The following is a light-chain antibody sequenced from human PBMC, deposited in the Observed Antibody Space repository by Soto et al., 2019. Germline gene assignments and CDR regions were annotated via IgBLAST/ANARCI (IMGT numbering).Light chain of an antibody. CDR1: SSNIGAGYD. CDR2: VNI. Sequence: QSVLTQPPSVSGAPGQRVTISCTGSSSNIGAGYDVHWYQQLPGTAPKLLIYVNINRPSGVPDRFSGSKSGTSASLAITGLQAADEADYYCQSYDSSLSVVFGGGTKLTVL. CDR3: QSYDSSLSVV. J-gene: IGLJ2*01. V-gene: IGLV1-40*01.